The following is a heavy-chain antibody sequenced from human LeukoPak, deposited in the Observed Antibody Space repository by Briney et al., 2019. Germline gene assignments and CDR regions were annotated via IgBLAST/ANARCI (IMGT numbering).Heavy chain of an antibody. J-gene: IGHJ4*02. CDR2: IRYDGSNK. D-gene: IGHD3-10*01. V-gene: IGHV3-30*02. CDR1: GFTFSSYG. CDR3: AKGSSQLRITMVRGVMGVGY. Sequence: GGSLRLSCAASGFTFSSYGMHWVRQAPGRGLEWVAFIRYDGSNKYYADSVKGRFTISRDNSKSTLYLQMNSLRAEDTAVYYCAKGSSQLRITMVRGVMGVGYWGQGTLVTVSS.